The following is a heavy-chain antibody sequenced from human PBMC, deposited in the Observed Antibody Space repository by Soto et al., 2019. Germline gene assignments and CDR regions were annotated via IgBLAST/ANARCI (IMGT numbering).Heavy chain of an antibody. Sequence: GGSLRLSCEASGFTFPNSWMHWVRQTPGEGLGWVSRIDTSGPDTDYADSVKGRFTISRDNAKNTVYLQMNSLRAEDTAIYYFARDSWYFDHWSQGSLVTVSS. J-gene: IGHJ4*02. CDR1: GFTFPNSW. V-gene: IGHV3-74*01. CDR3: ARDSWYFDH. CDR2: IDTSGPDT. D-gene: IGHD6-13*01.